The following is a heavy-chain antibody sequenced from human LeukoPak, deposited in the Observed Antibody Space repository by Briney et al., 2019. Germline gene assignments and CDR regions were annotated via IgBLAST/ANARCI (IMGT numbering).Heavy chain of an antibody. J-gene: IGHJ4*02. D-gene: IGHD1-26*01. Sequence: SETLSLTCTVSGGSISSSSYYWGWIRQPPGKGLEWIGSIYYSGSTYYNPSLKSRVTISVDTSKNQFSLKLSSVTAADTAVYYCASRRSIVGATTSPHFDYWGQGTLVTVSS. CDR1: GGSISSSSYY. CDR3: ASRRSIVGATTSPHFDY. CDR2: IYYSGST. V-gene: IGHV4-39*01.